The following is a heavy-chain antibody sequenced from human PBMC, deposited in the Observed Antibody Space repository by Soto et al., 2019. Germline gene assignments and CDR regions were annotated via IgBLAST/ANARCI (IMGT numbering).Heavy chain of an antibody. J-gene: IGHJ2*01. CDR3: ARKILGSTTRPEYWYFDL. Sequence: EVQRLESGGGLVQTGGSLTLSCAGSGFTFIHYAMNWVRQAPVKGMARVSSISGGGDATFFPDSVSGRFTFSRDNSKNTVTLQMNSLGVEYTAVYYCARKILGSTTRPEYWYFDLWGLGTLVTVSS. V-gene: IGHV3-23*01. CDR2: ISGGGDAT. D-gene: IGHD7-27*01. CDR1: GFTFIHYA.